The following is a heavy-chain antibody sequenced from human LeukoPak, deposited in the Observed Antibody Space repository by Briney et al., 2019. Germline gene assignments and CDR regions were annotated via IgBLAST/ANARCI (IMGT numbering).Heavy chain of an antibody. D-gene: IGHD6-19*01. Sequence: PGGSLRLSCAASGFTFSSYARNRVRQAPGKGLEWVLGISGVDGKTYYADSVKGRFTISSDSSKNTLYLQTNSLRAEDTAVYYCAKGGSGWSYLDYWGQGALVTVSS. V-gene: IGHV3-23*01. J-gene: IGHJ4*02. CDR1: GFTFSSYA. CDR2: ISGVDGKT. CDR3: AKGGSGWSYLDY.